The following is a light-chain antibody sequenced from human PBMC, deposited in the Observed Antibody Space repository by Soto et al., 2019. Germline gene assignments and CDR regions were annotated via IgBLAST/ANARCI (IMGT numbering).Light chain of an antibody. J-gene: IGLJ3*02. V-gene: IGLV2-14*01. CDR3: GTWDSSLTAVL. CDR1: SSDVGGYNY. Sequence: QSALTQPASVSGSPGQSITISCTGSSSDVGGYNYVSWYQQHPGKAPKLLIYEVSNRPSGVSDRFSGSKSGDTASLGITGLQTGDEADYYCGTWDSSLTAVLFGGGTKLTVL. CDR2: EVS.